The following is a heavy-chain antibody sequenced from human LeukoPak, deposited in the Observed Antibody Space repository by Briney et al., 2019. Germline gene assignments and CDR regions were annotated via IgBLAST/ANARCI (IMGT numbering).Heavy chain of an antibody. D-gene: IGHD2/OR15-2a*01. CDR1: GFTFNIYG. J-gene: IGHJ6*03. CDR2: IYSGGST. V-gene: IGHV3-53*01. Sequence: GGSLRLSCAASGFTFNIYGMNWVRQAPGKGLEWVSVIYSGGSTYYADSVKGRFTISRDNSKNTLYLQMNSLRVEDTAVYYCARDTWAYYMDVWGKGTTVTISS. CDR3: ARDTWAYYMDV.